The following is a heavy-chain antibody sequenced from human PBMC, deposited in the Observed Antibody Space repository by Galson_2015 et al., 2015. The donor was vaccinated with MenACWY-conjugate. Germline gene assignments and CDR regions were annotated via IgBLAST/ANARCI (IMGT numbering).Heavy chain of an antibody. V-gene: IGHV3-23*01. D-gene: IGHD2-2*02. CDR2: ISGSGGST. CDR1: GFTFSSYA. J-gene: IGHJ4*02. Sequence: SLRLSCAASGFTFSSYAMSWVRQAPGKGLEWVSAISGSGGSTYYADSVKGRFTISRDNSKNTLYLQMNSLRAEDTAVYYCAKEGRYCSSTSCYTDYFDYWGQGTLVTVSS. CDR3: AKEGRYCSSTSCYTDYFDY.